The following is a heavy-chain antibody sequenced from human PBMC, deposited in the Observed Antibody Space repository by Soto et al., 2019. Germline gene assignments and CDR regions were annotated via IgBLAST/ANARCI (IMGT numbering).Heavy chain of an antibody. D-gene: IGHD2-15*01. CDR2: IYYSGST. CDR1: GGSISSGDYY. Sequence: SETLSLTCTVAGGSISSGDYYWSWIRQPPGKGLEWIGYIYYSGSTYYNPSLKSRVTISVDTSKNQFSLKLSSVTAADTAVYYCARVPGGLVVAATPFYGMDVWGQGTTVTVSS. J-gene: IGHJ6*02. CDR3: ARVPGGLVVAATPFYGMDV. V-gene: IGHV4-30-4*01.